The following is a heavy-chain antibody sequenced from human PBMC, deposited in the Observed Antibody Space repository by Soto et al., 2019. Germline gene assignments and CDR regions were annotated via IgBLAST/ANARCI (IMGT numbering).Heavy chain of an antibody. CDR1: GGSIGGVGYS. D-gene: IGHD3-10*01. CDR2: IYHSGTF. V-gene: IGHV4-30-2*01. Sequence: QLQLQESGSGLVKPSQTLSLTCAVSGGSIGGVGYSWSWIRQPPGGGRGGIGYIYHSGTFLKSPSLKTRLTISLDMSYNRFSLTLNSMTAADTAVYYCARAQFYSGSGNYNNLMFDAWGQGIQVTVSS. J-gene: IGHJ5*02. CDR3: ARAQFYSGSGNYNNLMFDA.